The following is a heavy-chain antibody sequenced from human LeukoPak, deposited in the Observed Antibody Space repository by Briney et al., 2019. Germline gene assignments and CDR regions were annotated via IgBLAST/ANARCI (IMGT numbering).Heavy chain of an antibody. CDR2: VAYDGDNK. J-gene: IGHJ5*02. CDR1: GFPFSRYT. V-gene: IGHV3-30*15. CDR3: ARGSYCSGGSCHVGSWFDP. D-gene: IGHD2-15*01. Sequence: PGRSPRLSCAASGFPFSRYTMHWVRQAPGKGPVWMATVAYDGDNKYYADSVKGRFTISRDNSNNTLFLQLGALSADDTAVYYCARGSYCSGGSCHVGSWFDPWGQGTLVTVSS.